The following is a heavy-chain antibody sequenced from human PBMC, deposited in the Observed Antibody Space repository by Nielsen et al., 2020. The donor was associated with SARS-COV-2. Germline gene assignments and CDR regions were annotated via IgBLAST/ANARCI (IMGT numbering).Heavy chain of an antibody. Sequence: GESLKISCSASGFTFSSYAMHWVRQAPGKGLEYVSAISSNGGSTYYADSVKGRFTISRDNSKNTLYLQMSSLRAEDTAVYYCVKAGPGTTGNLDYWGQGTLVTVSS. D-gene: IGHD1-1*01. CDR3: VKAGPGTTGNLDY. V-gene: IGHV3-64D*09. CDR1: GFTFSSYA. CDR2: ISSNGGST. J-gene: IGHJ4*02.